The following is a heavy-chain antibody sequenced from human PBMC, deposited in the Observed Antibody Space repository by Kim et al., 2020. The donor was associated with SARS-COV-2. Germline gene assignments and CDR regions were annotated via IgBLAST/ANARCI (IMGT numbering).Heavy chain of an antibody. CDR2: IYHSGST. CDR1: GGSISSSNW. CDR3: ARQIITMVRGVIYNWFDP. J-gene: IGHJ5*02. D-gene: IGHD3-10*01. Sequence: SETLSLTCAVSGGSISSSNWWSWVRQPPGKGLEWIGEIYHSGSTNYNPSLKSRVTISVDKSKNQFSLKLSSVTAADTAVYYCARQIITMVRGVIYNWFDPWGQGTLVTVSS. V-gene: IGHV4-4*02.